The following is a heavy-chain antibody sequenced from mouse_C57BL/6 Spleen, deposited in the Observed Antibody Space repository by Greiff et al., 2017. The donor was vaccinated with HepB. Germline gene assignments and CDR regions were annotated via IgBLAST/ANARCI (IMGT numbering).Heavy chain of an antibody. D-gene: IGHD2-2*01. Sequence: EVQLQQSGPELVKPGASVKIPCKASGYTFTDYNMDWVKQSHGKSLEWIGDINPNNGGTIYNQKFKGKATLTVDKSSSTAYMELRSLTSEDTAVYYCASQSIYYGYDLSFAYWGQGTLVTVSA. CDR2: INPNNGGT. J-gene: IGHJ3*01. V-gene: IGHV1-18*01. CDR1: GYTFTDYN. CDR3: ASQSIYYGYDLSFAY.